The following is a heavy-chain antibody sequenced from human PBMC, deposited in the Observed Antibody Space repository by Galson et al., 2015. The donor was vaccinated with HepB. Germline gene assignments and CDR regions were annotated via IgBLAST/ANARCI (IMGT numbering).Heavy chain of an antibody. CDR3: ARHIGSSWGYYYMDV. CDR1: TSYW. J-gene: IGHJ6*03. CDR2: IYPGDSDT. D-gene: IGHD6-13*01. V-gene: IGHV5-51*01. Sequence: TSYWIGWVRQMPGKGLEWMGIIYPGDSDTRYSPSFQGQVTISADKSISTAYLQWSSLKASDTAMYYCARHIGSSWGYYYMDVWGKGTTVTVSS.